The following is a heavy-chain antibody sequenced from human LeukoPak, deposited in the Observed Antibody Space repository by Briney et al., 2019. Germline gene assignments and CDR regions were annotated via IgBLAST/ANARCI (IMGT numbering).Heavy chain of an antibody. CDR3: ARVVITSKDAFDI. V-gene: IGHV4-31*03. D-gene: IGHD3-22*01. J-gene: IGHJ3*02. CDR1: GGSISSGGYY. CDR2: IYYSGST. Sequence: SETLSLTCTVSGGSISSGGYYWSWIRQHPGKGLEWIGYIYYSGSTYYNPSLKSRVTISVDTSKNQFSLKPSSVTAADTAVYYCARVVITSKDAFDIWGQGTMVTVSS.